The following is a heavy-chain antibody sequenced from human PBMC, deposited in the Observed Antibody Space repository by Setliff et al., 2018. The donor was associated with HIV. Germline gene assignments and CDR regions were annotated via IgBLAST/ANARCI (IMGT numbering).Heavy chain of an antibody. CDR1: GYSIASDYY. D-gene: IGHD2-2*01. V-gene: IGHV4-38-2*02. Sequence: KPSETLSLTCDVLGYSIASDYYWSWIRQSPEKGLEWIASIWHSGTTYYNPSLGNRVTISVDTSKNQFSLKVTSVTAADTGVYYCARDGATSNWDKKVLDAWGQGTRV. J-gene: IGHJ5*02. CDR3: ARDGATSNWDKKVLDA. CDR2: IWHSGTT.